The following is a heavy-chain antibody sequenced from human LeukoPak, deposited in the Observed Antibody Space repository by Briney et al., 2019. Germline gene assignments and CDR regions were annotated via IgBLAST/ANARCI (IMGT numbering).Heavy chain of an antibody. J-gene: IGHJ4*02. V-gene: IGHV3-23*01. Sequence: GASLRLSCAASGFTFSNYAMSWVRQAPGKGLEWVSAILGSGGSTYYADSVKGRFTVSRDNSKSTLYLQMNSLRAEDTALYYCAKWGDYDVLTGYYVPDYWGQGTLGTVSA. CDR3: AKWGDYDVLTGYYVPDY. CDR1: GFTFSNYA. CDR2: ILGSGGST. D-gene: IGHD3-9*01.